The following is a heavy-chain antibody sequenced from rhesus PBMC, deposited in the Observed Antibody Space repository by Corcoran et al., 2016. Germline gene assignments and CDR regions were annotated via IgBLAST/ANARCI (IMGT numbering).Heavy chain of an antibody. Sequence: QVQLQESGPGVVKPSETLSLTCAVSGGSISDSYRWSWIRQPPGTGLEWIGYIYGSSTSTNYNPSLKSRVTISKDTSKNQFSLKLSAVTAADTAVYYCAREVIAAAGMDYWGQGVLVTVSS. J-gene: IGHJ4*01. CDR1: GGSISDSYR. CDR2: IYGSSTST. D-gene: IGHD6-31*01. CDR3: AREVIAAAGMDY. V-gene: IGHV4S10*01.